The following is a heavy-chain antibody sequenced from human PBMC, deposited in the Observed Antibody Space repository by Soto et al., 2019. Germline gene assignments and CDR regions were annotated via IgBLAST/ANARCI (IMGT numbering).Heavy chain of an antibody. CDR2: IHYSGST. D-gene: IGHD6-25*01. V-gene: IGHV4-30-4*01. CDR1: GGSISSGDYY. CDR3: ARGRAASRYYYGMDV. J-gene: IGHJ6*02. Sequence: TSETLSLTCTVSGGSISSGDYYWSWIRQPPGKGLEWMGYIHYSGSTYYNPSLKSRLTISIDTSNNQFSLKVSSVTAADTAVYYCARGRAASRYYYGMDVWGQGTTVTVSS.